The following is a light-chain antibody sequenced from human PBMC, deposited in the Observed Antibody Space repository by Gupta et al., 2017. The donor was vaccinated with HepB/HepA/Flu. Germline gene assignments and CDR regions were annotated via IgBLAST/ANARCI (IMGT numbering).Light chain of an antibody. J-gene: IGKJ4*01. CDR2: GPS. CDR1: QTVSY. V-gene: IGKV3-20*01. Sequence: EIVLTQSPGTLSLSPGERATLSCRASQTVSYLAWYQQKPGQAPRLLISGPSRRAACIPDRFSGSGSGTDFTLTNSRLEPDDVAVYYCQQYGGSPLFTFGVGTKVEI. CDR3: QQYGGSPLFT.